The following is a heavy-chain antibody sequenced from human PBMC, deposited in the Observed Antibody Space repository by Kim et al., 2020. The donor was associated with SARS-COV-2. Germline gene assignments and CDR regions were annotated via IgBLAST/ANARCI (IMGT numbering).Heavy chain of an antibody. D-gene: IGHD2-15*01. J-gene: IGHJ6*02. CDR1: GFTFDDYA. V-gene: IGHV3-9*01. CDR3: AKSPVVYYGLDV. Sequence: GGSLRLSCAASGFTFDDYAMHWVRQAPGKGLEWVSGISWNSGNIGYADSVKGRFTISRDNAKNSLYLQMNSLRAEDTALYYCAKSPVVYYGLDVWGQGPTVTLPS. CDR2: ISWNSGNI.